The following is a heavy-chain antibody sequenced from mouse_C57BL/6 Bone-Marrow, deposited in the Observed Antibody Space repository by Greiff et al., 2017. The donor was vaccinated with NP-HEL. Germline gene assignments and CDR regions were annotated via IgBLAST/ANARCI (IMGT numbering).Heavy chain of an antibody. J-gene: IGHJ3*01. CDR2: ISGGGGNT. CDR3: ARSYYYGSSFAY. V-gene: IGHV5-9*01. Sequence: EVHLVESGGGLVKPGGSLKLSCAASGFTFSSYTMSWVRQTPEKRLEWVATISGGGGNTYYPDSVKGRFTLSRDNAKNTLYLQMSSLRSEDTALYYCARSYYYGSSFAYWGQGTLVTVSA. CDR1: GFTFSSYT. D-gene: IGHD1-1*01.